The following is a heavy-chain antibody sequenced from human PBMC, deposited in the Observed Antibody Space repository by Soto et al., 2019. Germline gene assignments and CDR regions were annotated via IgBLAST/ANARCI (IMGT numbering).Heavy chain of an antibody. V-gene: IGHV1-8*01. CDR2: MNPNNGNT. Sequence: ASLKVSCKAAAYTFTSYDINWVRQATGQDFEWMGWMNPNNGNTAYAQKLQGRVTMTRDTSKSTAFMELSSLTSEDTAVYYCARGPRNWGVDYWGQGTLVTVSS. D-gene: IGHD7-27*01. J-gene: IGHJ4*02. CDR1: AYTFTSYD. CDR3: ARGPRNWGVDY.